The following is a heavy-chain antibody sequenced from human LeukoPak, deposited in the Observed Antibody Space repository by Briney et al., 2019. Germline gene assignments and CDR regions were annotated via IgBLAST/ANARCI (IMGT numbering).Heavy chain of an antibody. CDR3: ARHQGSNWISPIDY. V-gene: IGHV4-59*08. J-gene: IGHJ4*02. Sequence: SETLSLTCTVSGGSMSSYYWSWIRQPPGKGLEWIGYIYDSGSTNYNPSIKSRVTISIDTSKNQFSLKLSSVTATDTALYYCARHQGSNWISPIDYWGQGTLVTVSS. D-gene: IGHD1-20*01. CDR2: IYDSGST. CDR1: GGSMSSYY.